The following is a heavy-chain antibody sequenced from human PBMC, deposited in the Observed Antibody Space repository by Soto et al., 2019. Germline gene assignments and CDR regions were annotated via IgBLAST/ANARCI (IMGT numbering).Heavy chain of an antibody. Sequence: EVQLLESGGGLLQPGGSLRLSCAASGFIFSSCAMSWVRQAPGKGLEWISAIGGGGLRTHDADSVKGRFTISRDNSKNTLYLQMNSLRAEDTAVYYGAKGAYYDFWSGYRGWFDRWGQGTLVTVSS. J-gene: IGHJ5*02. CDR3: AKGAYYDFWSGYRGWFDR. V-gene: IGHV3-23*01. CDR2: IGGGGLRT. D-gene: IGHD3-3*01. CDR1: GFIFSSCA.